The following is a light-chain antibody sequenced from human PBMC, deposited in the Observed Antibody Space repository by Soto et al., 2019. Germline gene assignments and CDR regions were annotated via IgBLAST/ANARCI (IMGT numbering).Light chain of an antibody. J-gene: IGKJ2*01. CDR3: QQYGRSPYT. Sequence: IVLTQSPGSLSLSAGERATLSCRASQSVSSGYLAWYQQDPGEAPRLLIYGASSRATGIPDRFSGSGSGTDFTLSISRLEPDDFAVYYCQQYGRSPYTFGQGTKLEIK. V-gene: IGKV3-20*01. CDR2: GAS. CDR1: QSVSSGY.